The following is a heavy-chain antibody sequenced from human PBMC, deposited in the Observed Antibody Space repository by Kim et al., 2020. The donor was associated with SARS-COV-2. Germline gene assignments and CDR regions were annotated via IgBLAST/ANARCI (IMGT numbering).Heavy chain of an antibody. V-gene: IGHV4-59*01. CDR2: IYYSGST. Sequence: SETLSLTCTVSGGSISSYYWSWIRQPPGKGLEWIGYIYYSGSTNYNPSLESRVTISVDTSKNQFSLKLSSVTAADTAVYYCARSAAYGDYPSGYDYWGQGTLVTVSS. CDR3: ARSAAYGDYPSGYDY. CDR1: GGSISSYY. D-gene: IGHD4-17*01. J-gene: IGHJ4*02.